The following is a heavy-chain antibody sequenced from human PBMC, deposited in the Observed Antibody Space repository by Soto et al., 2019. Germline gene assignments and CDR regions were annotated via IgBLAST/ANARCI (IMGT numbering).Heavy chain of an antibody. Sequence: QVQLVESGGGVVQPGRSLRLSCAASGFTFSSYGMHWVRQAPGKGLEWVAVIWYDGSNKYYADSVKGRFTISRDNSKNTLYLQMNSLRAEDTAVYYCARDHSSGWDAVGYFDLWGRGTRVTVSS. CDR1: GFTFSSYG. CDR3: ARDHSSGWDAVGYFDL. J-gene: IGHJ2*01. CDR2: IWYDGSNK. D-gene: IGHD6-19*01. V-gene: IGHV3-33*01.